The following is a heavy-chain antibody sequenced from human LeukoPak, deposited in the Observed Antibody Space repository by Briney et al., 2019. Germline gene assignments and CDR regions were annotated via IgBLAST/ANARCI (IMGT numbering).Heavy chain of an antibody. D-gene: IGHD3-16*01. CDR1: GASISSGTYY. CDR3: AREGGAGAFDI. CDR2: VYIGGSA. V-gene: IGHV4-61*02. J-gene: IGHJ3*02. Sequence: SETLSLTCAVSGASISSGTYYWSWIRQPAGKGLEWIGRVYIGGSANYSPSLKSRVTISVETSKNQFSLTLSSVTAADTAVYYCAREGGAGAFDIWGQGTMVTVSS.